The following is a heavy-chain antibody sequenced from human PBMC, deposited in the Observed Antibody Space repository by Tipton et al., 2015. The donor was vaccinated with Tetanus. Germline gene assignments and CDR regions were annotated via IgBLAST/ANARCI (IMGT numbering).Heavy chain of an antibody. CDR1: AYAFTSYD. Sequence: QVQLVQSGPEVKKPGASVRISCKAFAYAFTSYDLNWVRQAGGQGLEWLGYMGPSTGHAAYAQKFQGRVTMTRNITTTTAYMELRNLRADDTAVYYCARGITDGYNRRFDYWGQGILVAVSS. J-gene: IGHJ4*02. D-gene: IGHD5-24*01. CDR3: ARGITDGYNRRFDY. V-gene: IGHV1-8*01. CDR2: MGPSTGHA.